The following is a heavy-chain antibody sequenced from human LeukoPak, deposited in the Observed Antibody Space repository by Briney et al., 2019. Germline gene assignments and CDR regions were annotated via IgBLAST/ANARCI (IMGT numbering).Heavy chain of an antibody. Sequence: PGGSLRLSCAASGFNFNNAWMNWVRQAPGKGLEWVGRIRRKTEGGTVDYVAPVKGRVSVSRDDSRNMVYLEMNSLQSEDTGVYYYTARTFPLDSCSYYCGMDVWGRGTTVTVSS. CDR1: GFNFNNAW. J-gene: IGHJ6*02. V-gene: IGHV3-15*07. CDR3: TARTFPLDSCSYYCGMDV. D-gene: IGHD3-22*01. CDR2: IRRKTEGGTV.